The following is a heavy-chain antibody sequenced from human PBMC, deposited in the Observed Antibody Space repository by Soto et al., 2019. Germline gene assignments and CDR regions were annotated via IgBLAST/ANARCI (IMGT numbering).Heavy chain of an antibody. D-gene: IGHD2-2*01. V-gene: IGHV1-8*01. CDR2: MNPNSGNT. J-gene: IGHJ5*02. CDR1: GYTFTSYD. Sequence: GSSVKVSCKASGYTFTSYDINWVRQATGQGLEWMGWMNPNSGNTGYAQKFQGRVTMTRNTSISTACMELSSLRSEDTAVYHCARAPPEDIVVVPAAKKTGWFDPWGQGTLVTVSS. CDR3: ARAPPEDIVVVPAAKKTGWFDP.